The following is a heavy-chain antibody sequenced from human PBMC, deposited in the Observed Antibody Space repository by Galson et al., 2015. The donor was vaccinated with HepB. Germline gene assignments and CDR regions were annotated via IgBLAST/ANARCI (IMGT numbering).Heavy chain of an antibody. J-gene: IGHJ6*03. Sequence: SLRLSCAASGFTFSNYNMNWVRQAPGKGLEWVSSISSSSSYIYYADSLKGRFTISRDNAKNSLYLQMNSLRAEDTAVYYCARDHCSSTSCYTDYYYYMDVWGKGTTVTVSS. CDR3: ARDHCSSTSCYTDYYYYMDV. V-gene: IGHV3-21*01. CDR2: ISSSSSYI. D-gene: IGHD2-2*02. CDR1: GFTFSNYN.